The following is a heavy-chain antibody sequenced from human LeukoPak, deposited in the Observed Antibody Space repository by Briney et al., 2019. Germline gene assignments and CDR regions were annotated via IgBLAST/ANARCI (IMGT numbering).Heavy chain of an antibody. J-gene: IGHJ4*02. D-gene: IGHD5-12*01. V-gene: IGHV4-39*01. CDR2: IYYSGST. CDR3: ARHLVATTLYPARPLPQFDY. Sequence: SETLSLTCTVSGGSISSSSYYWGWIRQPPGKGLVWIGSIYYSGSTYYNPSLKSRVTISVDTSKNQFSLKLSSVTAADTAVYYCARHLVATTLYPARPLPQFDYWGQGTLVTVSS. CDR1: GGSISSSSYY.